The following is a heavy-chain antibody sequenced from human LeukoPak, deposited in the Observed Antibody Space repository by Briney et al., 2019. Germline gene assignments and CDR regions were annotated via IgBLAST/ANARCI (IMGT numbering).Heavy chain of an antibody. J-gene: IGHJ4*02. CDR1: GFTFSSFA. V-gene: IGHV3-23*01. Sequence: GGSLRLSCAASGFTFSSFALSWVRQAPGKGLEWVSSISGSGDSTYYMESVKGRFTISRDNSENTLYLQMNSLRAEDTAVYYCAKDGRVEQQLYYFDYWGQGALVTVSS. CDR2: ISGSGDST. CDR3: AKDGRVEQQLYYFDY. D-gene: IGHD6-13*01.